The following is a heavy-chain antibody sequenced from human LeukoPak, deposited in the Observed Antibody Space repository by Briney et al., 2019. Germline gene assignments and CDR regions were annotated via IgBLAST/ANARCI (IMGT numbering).Heavy chain of an antibody. CDR3: ASPSADSSGTDAFDI. J-gene: IGHJ3*02. CDR1: GFTFSSYG. CDR2: IWYDGSNK. Sequence: GGSLRLSCAASGFTFSSYGMHWARQAPGKGLEWVAVIWYDGSNKYYADSVKGRFTISRDNSKNTLYLQMNSLRAEDTAVYYCASPSADSSGTDAFDIWGQGTMVTVSS. D-gene: IGHD3-22*01. V-gene: IGHV3-33*01.